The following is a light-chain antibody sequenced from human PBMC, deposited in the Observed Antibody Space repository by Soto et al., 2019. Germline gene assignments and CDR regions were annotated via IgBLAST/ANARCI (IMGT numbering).Light chain of an antibody. J-gene: IGLJ2*01. V-gene: IGLV2-14*01. CDR2: DVS. Sequence: QSALTQPASVSGSPGQSITISCTGTSSDVGGYNYVSWYQQHPGKAPKVMIYDVSNRHSGVSNRFSGSKSGNTASLTISGLQAEDEADYYFSSYRSSSIVVFGGGTKLTVL. CDR3: SSYRSSSIVV. CDR1: SSDVGGYNY.